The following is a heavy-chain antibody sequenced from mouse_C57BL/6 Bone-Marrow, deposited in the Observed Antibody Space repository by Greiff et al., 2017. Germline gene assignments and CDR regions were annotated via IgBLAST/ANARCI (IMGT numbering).Heavy chain of an antibody. D-gene: IGHD2-2*01. CDR1: GYTFTDYY. Sequence: VKVIESGAELVRPGASVKLSCKASGYTFTDYYINWVKQRPGQGLEWIARIYPGSGNTYYNEKFKGKATLTAEKSSSTAYMPRSSLTSEDSAVYFCARDGWLPPYAKDYWGQGTSVTVSS. J-gene: IGHJ4*01. CDR2: IYPGSGNT. V-gene: IGHV1-76*01. CDR3: ARDGWLPPYAKDY.